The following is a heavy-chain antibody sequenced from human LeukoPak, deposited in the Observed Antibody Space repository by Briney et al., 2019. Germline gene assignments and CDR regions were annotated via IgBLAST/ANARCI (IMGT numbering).Heavy chain of an antibody. V-gene: IGHV3-23*01. CDR1: GFTFSSYA. CDR3: AKGKPPDY. Sequence: PGGSLRLSCAASGFTFSSYAMTWVRRAPGKGLEWVSSISGSGDGTYYGDSVKGRFTISRDNSKNTVSLQMNSLRGEDTAIYYCAKGKPPDYWGQGTLVTVSS. J-gene: IGHJ4*02. CDR2: ISGSGDGT.